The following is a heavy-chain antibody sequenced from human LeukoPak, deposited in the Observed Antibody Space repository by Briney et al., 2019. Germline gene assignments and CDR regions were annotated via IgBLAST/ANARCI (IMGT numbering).Heavy chain of an antibody. CDR2: INHSGSA. CDR1: GGSFSDFY. J-gene: IGHJ4*02. D-gene: IGHD5-18*01. CDR3: ARVGVQLWLRD. Sequence: SETLSLTCAVYGGSFSDFYWNWVRQPPGKGLEWIGEINHSGSANYNPSLKSRVTISVDTSKNQFSLKLSSVTAADTAVYYCARVGVQLWLRDWGQGTLVTVSS. V-gene: IGHV4-34*01.